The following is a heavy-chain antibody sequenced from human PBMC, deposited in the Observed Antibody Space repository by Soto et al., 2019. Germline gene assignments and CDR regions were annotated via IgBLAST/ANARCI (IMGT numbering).Heavy chain of an antibody. Sequence: GGSLRLSCAASGFTFSSYWMHWVRQAPGKGLVWVSRINSDGSSTSYADSVKGRFTISRDNAKNTLYLQMNSLRAEDTAVYYCASGTGYSSGWYGGFDYWGQGTLVTVSS. J-gene: IGHJ4*02. CDR3: ASGTGYSSGWYGGFDY. CDR1: GFTFSSYW. CDR2: INSDGSST. D-gene: IGHD6-19*01. V-gene: IGHV3-74*01.